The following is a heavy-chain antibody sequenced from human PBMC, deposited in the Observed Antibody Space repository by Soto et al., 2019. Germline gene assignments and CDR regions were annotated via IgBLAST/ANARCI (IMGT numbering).Heavy chain of an antibody. J-gene: IGHJ6*04. V-gene: IGHV1-18*01. D-gene: IGHD3-3*01. CDR1: GYTFTNYA. CDR3: ARDGRAFSIFGETMAV. Sequence: VQLLQSGGEVRKPGASVKVSCKTSGYTFTNYAINWVRQAPGQGLQWMGWISAYSGDTKYAQRLQDRLTVTTDPSTTAAYMELRSRRSDDTAVYYCARDGRAFSIFGETMAVWGEWTTVTVSP. CDR2: ISAYSGDT.